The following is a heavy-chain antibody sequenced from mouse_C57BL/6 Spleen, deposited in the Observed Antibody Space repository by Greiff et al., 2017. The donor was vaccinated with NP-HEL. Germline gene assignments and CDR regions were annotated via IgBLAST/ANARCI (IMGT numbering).Heavy chain of an antibody. V-gene: IGHV5-17*01. CDR1: GFTFSDYG. D-gene: IGHD1-1*01. CDR2: ISSGSSTI. J-gene: IGHJ4*01. CDR3: AKSRPYYGSSDDYARDY. Sequence: EVQVVESGGGLVKPGGSLKLSCAASGFTFSDYGMHWVRQAPEKGLVWVAYISSGSSTIYYADTVKGRFTISSDNAKNTLFLQMTSLRSEDTAMYYCAKSRPYYGSSDDYARDYWGQGTSVTVSS.